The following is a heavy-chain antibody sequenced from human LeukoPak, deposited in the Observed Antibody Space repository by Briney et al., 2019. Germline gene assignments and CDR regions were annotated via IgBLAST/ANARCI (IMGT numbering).Heavy chain of an antibody. CDR3: ARSEATRTRGGDCLNY. J-gene: IGHJ4*02. CDR2: ISSSSSTI. D-gene: IGHD2-21*02. CDR1: GFTFSSYS. Sequence: PGGSLRLSCAASGFTFSSYSMNWVRQAPGKGLEWVSYISSSSSTIYYADSVKGRFTISRDNAKNSLYLQMNSLRAEDTAVYYCARSEATRTRGGDCLNYWGQGTLVTVSS. V-gene: IGHV3-48*01.